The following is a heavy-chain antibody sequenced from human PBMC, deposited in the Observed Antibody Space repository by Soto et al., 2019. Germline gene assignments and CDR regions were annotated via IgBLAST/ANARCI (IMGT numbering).Heavy chain of an antibody. J-gene: IGHJ5*02. D-gene: IGHD6-19*01. CDR2: ISHDGINK. Sequence: ESGGGVVQPGRSLRLSCTASGFSFSSYAMYWFRQPPGKGLEWVAVISHDGINKHYADSGKGRVTVSRDNSNHSLDLQLNSLRGEDTAMYYCARDMYSSDYFVKWFEPWGQGTLVTVSS. CDR1: GFSFSSYA. CDR3: ARDMYSSDYFVKWFEP. V-gene: IGHV3-30-3*01.